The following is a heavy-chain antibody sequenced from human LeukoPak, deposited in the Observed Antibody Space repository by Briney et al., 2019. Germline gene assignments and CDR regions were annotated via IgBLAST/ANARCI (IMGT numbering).Heavy chain of an antibody. CDR1: GFTFSSYW. CDR2: IKKDGSEK. J-gene: IGHJ4*02. Sequence: PGGSLRLSCAASGFTFSSYWMSWVRQAPGKGLEWVANIKKDGSEKFYVDSAKGRFTISRDNAKNSLFLQMNSLRAEDTAVYFCARDGAARGSGSFGDWGQGTLVTVSS. D-gene: IGHD3-10*01. V-gene: IGHV3-7*03. CDR3: ARDGAARGSGSFGD.